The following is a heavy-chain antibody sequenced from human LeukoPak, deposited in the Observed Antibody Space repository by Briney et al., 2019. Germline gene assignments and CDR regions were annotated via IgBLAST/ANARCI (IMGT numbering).Heavy chain of an antibody. CDR3: ARDPGYSGSYLFDY. Sequence: PGRSLRLSCAASGFTFSSYAMHWVRQAPGKGLEWVAVISYDGSNKYYADSVKGRFTISRDNSKNTLYLQINSLRAEDTAVYYCARDPGYSGSYLFDYWGQGTLVTVSS. CDR1: GFTFSSYA. J-gene: IGHJ4*02. D-gene: IGHD1-26*01. V-gene: IGHV3-30-3*01. CDR2: ISYDGSNK.